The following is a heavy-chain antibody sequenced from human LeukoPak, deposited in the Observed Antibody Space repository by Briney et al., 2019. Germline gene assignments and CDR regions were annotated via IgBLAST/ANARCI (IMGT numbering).Heavy chain of an antibody. CDR1: GYTLTELS. Sequence: ASVKVSCKVSGYTLTELSMHWVRQAPGKGLEWMGGFDPEDGETIYAQKFQGRVTMTEDTSTDTAYKELSSLRSEDTAVYYCATTGIIGAIVVVPAAMDYWGQGTLVTVSS. CDR2: FDPEDGET. J-gene: IGHJ4*02. CDR3: ATTGIIGAIVVVPAAMDY. V-gene: IGHV1-24*01. D-gene: IGHD2-2*01.